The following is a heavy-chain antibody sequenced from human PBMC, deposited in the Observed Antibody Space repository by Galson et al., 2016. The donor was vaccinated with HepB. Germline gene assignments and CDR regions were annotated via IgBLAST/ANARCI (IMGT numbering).Heavy chain of an antibody. J-gene: IGHJ5*02. CDR3: ARDPPSVATGTWA. D-gene: IGHD4-11*01. CDR2: IYSGGDT. CDR1: GLTVYNNY. Sequence: SLRLSCAASGLTVYNNYMSWVRQAPGKGLECISLIYSGGDTVYADSVKGRFTISRDHSKNTVYLQMNSLRVEDTAVYYCARDPPSVATGTWAWGQCTQVTVSS. V-gene: IGHV3-66*01.